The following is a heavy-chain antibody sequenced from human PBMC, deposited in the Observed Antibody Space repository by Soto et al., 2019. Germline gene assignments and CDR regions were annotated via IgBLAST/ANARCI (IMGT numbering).Heavy chain of an antibody. J-gene: IGHJ6*02. Sequence: LGESLKISCKHSGFNFPTFWIAWVRQMPGKGLEWMGIIYPGDSDTRYSPSFQGQVTISADKSISTAYLQWSSLKASDTAMYYCARTAAAGKYYYGMDVWGQGTTVTVSS. V-gene: IGHV5-51*01. D-gene: IGHD6-13*01. CDR1: GFNFPTFW. CDR3: ARTAAAGKYYYGMDV. CDR2: IYPGDSDT.